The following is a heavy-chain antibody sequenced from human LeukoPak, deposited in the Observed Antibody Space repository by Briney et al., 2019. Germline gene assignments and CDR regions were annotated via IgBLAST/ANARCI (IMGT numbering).Heavy chain of an antibody. V-gene: IGHV4-34*01. J-gene: IGHJ2*01. CDR2: INHGGGT. Sequence: SETLSLTCAVYGGSFSDYFWNWIRQPPGKGLEWIGEINHGGGTRYNPSLKSRVTISVDTSKNQFSLKLSSVTAADTAVYYCAREYDSSGYSYWYFDLWGRGTLVTVSS. CDR1: GGSFSDYF. CDR3: AREYDSSGYSYWYFDL. D-gene: IGHD3-22*01.